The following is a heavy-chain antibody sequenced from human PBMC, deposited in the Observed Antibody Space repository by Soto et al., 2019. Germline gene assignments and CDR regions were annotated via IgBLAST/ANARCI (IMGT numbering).Heavy chain of an antibody. CDR3: ARVLRGVVNWFDP. CDR1: GGTFSSYA. J-gene: IGHJ5*02. V-gene: IGHV1-18*01. D-gene: IGHD3-10*01. Sequence: ASVKVSCKASGGTFSSYAISWVRQAPGQGLEWMGWIATYNSNKNYAQKFQGRLTLTTDTSTSTGYMELKSLEYDDTAVYYCARVLRGVVNWFDPWGQGTLVTVSS. CDR2: IATYNSNK.